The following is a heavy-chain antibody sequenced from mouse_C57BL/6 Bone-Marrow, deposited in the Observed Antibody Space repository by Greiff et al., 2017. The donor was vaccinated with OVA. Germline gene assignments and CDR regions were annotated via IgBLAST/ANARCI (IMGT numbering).Heavy chain of an antibody. J-gene: IGHJ1*03. Sequence: VHLVESGAELVRPGTSVKVSCKASGYAFTNYLIEWVKQRPGQGLEWIGVINPGSGGTNYNEKFKGKATLTADKSSSTAYMQLSSLTSEDSAVYFCARRLAGRYFDVWGTGTTVTVSS. CDR1: GYAFTNYL. D-gene: IGHD3-1*01. CDR3: ARRLAGRYFDV. V-gene: IGHV1-54*01. CDR2: INPGSGGT.